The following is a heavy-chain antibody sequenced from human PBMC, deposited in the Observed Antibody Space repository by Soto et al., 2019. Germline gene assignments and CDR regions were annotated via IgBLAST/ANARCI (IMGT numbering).Heavy chain of an antibody. J-gene: IGHJ4*02. D-gene: IGHD2-21*02. CDR3: ASSLGGGNSGGLDY. Sequence: QVQLVQSGAEVKKPGSSVKVSCKASGGTFSSYAISWVRQAPGQGLEWMGGIIPIFGTANYAQKFQGRVTITADKSASTAYMELSSLRSEDTAVYYRASSLGGGNSGGLDYWGQGTLVTVSS. CDR1: GGTFSSYA. CDR2: IIPIFGTA. V-gene: IGHV1-69*06.